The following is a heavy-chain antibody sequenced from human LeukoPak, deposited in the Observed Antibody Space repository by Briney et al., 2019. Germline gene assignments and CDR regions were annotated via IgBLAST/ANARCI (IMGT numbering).Heavy chain of an antibody. J-gene: IGHJ5*02. CDR1: GGSISSSDYL. V-gene: IGHV4-39*01. CDR2: FYYNGVT. Sequence: SETLSLTCTVTGGSISSSDYLWAWVRQPPGKGLEWIGDFYYNGVTSYDPSLKSRVTISVDTSKNQFSLNLTSVTAADTAVYHCVRRNYVSGRIDPWGQGTLVTVSS. D-gene: IGHD3-16*01. CDR3: VRRNYVSGRIDP.